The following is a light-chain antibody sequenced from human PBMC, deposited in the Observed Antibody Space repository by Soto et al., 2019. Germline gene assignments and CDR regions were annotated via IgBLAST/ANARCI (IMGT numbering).Light chain of an antibody. Sequence: AIQLTQSPSSLSASVGDRVTITCRAXXXISSALAWYQQKPGKAPKLLIYDASSLESGVPSRFSGSGSGTDFTLTISSLQPEDFATYYCQQFNSYPFTFGQGTRLEIK. J-gene: IGKJ5*01. CDR1: XXISSA. V-gene: IGKV1-13*02. CDR3: QQFNSYPFT. CDR2: DAS.